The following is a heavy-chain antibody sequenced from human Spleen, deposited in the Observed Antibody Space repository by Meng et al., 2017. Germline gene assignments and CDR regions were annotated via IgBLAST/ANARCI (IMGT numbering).Heavy chain of an antibody. V-gene: IGHV4-39*07. CDR2: MYYSGNT. CDR3: ARETSDGGYYFDY. J-gene: IGHJ4*02. D-gene: IGHD4-23*01. CDR1: GGSISSSIHY. Sequence: QLQQWGAGLLKPSETLPLPCVVSGGSISSSIHYWAWIRQPPGKGLEWIGSMYYSGNTYYNPSLKSRVTISVDTSKNQFSLRVSSVTAADTAFYYCARETSDGGYYFDYWGQGTLVTVSS.